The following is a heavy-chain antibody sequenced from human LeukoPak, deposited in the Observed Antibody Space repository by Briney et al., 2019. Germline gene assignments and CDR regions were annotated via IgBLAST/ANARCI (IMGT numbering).Heavy chain of an antibody. CDR2: INTDGSST. CDR1: GFTFSSYW. CDR3: ATGRGTPLGF. Sequence: GGSLRLSCAASGFTFSSYWMHWVRQAPGKGLVWVSRINTDGSSTNYADSVKGRFTVSRDKAKNTLYPQMNSLRAEDTAVYYCATGRGTPLGFWGQGALVTVSS. J-gene: IGHJ4*02. V-gene: IGHV3-74*01. D-gene: IGHD1-26*01.